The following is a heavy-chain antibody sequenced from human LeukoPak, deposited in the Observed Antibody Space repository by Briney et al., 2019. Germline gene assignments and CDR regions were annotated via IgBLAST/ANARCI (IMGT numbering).Heavy chain of an antibody. V-gene: IGHV4-39*07. D-gene: IGHD3-3*01. CDR2: IYYSGST. CDR1: GGSISSSSYY. Sequence: SETLSLTCTVSGGSISSSSYYWGWIRQPPGKGLEWIGSIYYSGSTYYNPSLKSRVTISVDTSKNQFSLKLSSVTAADTAVYYCARITEWAFDIWGQGTMVTVSS. J-gene: IGHJ3*02. CDR3: ARITEWAFDI.